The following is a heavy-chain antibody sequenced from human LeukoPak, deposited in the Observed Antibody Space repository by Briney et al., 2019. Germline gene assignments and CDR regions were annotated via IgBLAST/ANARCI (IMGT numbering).Heavy chain of an antibody. CDR2: ISSNGGST. CDR1: GFTFSSYA. Sequence: GGSLRLSCAASGFTFSSYAMHSVRQAPGKGLEYVSAISSNGGSTYYANSVKGRFTISRDNSKNTLYLQMGSLRAEDMAVYYCARGSIVGATTGDFDYWGQGTLVTVSS. CDR3: ARGSIVGATTGDFDY. J-gene: IGHJ4*02. D-gene: IGHD1-26*01. V-gene: IGHV3-64*01.